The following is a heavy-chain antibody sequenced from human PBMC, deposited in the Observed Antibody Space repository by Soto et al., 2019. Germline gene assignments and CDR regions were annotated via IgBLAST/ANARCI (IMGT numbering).Heavy chain of an antibody. CDR2: INHSGST. CDR1: GGSFSGYY. Sequence: SETLSLTCAVYGGSFSGYYWSWIRQPPGKGLEWIGEINHSGSTNYNPSLKSRVTISVDTSKNQFSLKLSSVTAADTAVYYCARAGYYDFWSGYSSWGQGTLVTVSS. V-gene: IGHV4-34*01. J-gene: IGHJ4*02. CDR3: ARAGYYDFWSGYSS. D-gene: IGHD3-3*01.